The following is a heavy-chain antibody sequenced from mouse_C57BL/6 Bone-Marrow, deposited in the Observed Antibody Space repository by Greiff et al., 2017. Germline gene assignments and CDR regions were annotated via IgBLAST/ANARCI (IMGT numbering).Heavy chain of an antibody. V-gene: IGHV12-3*01. CDR1: GFPITSGYY. D-gene: IGHD3-2*01. J-gene: IGHJ3*01. CDR3: AGATGGGAWFAY. CDR2: ITHSGET. Sequence: QVQLKESGPGLVKPSQSLFLTCSITGFPITSGYYWIWLRQSPGKPLEWMGYITHSGETFYNPSLQSPFSITRETSKNQFFLQLSTVTTEDTAMYYCAGATGGGAWFAYWGQGTLVTVSA.